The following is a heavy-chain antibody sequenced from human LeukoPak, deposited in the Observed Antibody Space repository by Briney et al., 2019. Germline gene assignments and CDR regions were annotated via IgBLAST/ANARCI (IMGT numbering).Heavy chain of an antibody. J-gene: IGHJ5*02. V-gene: IGHV4-59*08. D-gene: IGHD3-3*01. CDR2: IYYSGST. Sequence: PSETLSLTCTVSGGSISSYYWSWIRQPPGKGLEWIGYIYYSGSTNYNPSLKSRVTISVDTSKNRFSLKLSSVTAADTAVYYCARHLVSMGWFDPWGQGTLVTVSS. CDR1: GGSISSYY. CDR3: ARHLVSMGWFDP.